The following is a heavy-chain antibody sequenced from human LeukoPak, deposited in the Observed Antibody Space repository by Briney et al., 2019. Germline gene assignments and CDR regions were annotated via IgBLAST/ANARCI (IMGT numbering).Heavy chain of an antibody. CDR3: ARDFAREFTIDY. CDR2: ISSSSNII. CDR1: GFTFSSYN. D-gene: IGHD3-10*01. J-gene: IGHJ4*02. Sequence: PGGALRLSCAASGFTFSSYNMNWVRQPPRKGLQWVSYISSSSNIIYYADSVKGRFTISRDNAKNSLFLQMNSLRAEDTAVYYCARDFAREFTIDYWGQGTLVTVSS. V-gene: IGHV3-48*01.